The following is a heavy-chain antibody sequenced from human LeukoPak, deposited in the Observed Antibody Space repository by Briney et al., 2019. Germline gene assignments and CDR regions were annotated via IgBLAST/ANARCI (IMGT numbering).Heavy chain of an antibody. CDR2: IIPIFGTA. V-gene: IGHV1-69*05. J-gene: IGHJ4*02. Sequence: VASVKVSCKASGGTFSSYAISWVRQAPGQGLEWMGGIIPIFGTANYAQKFQGRVTITTDESTSTAYMELSSLRSEDTAVYYCARDTDYGDYEGFDYWGQGTLVTVSS. D-gene: IGHD4-17*01. CDR3: ARDTDYGDYEGFDY. CDR1: GGTFSSYA.